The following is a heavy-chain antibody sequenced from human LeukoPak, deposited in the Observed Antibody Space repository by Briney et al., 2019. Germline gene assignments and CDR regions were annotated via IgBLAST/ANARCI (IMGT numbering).Heavy chain of an antibody. J-gene: IGHJ6*04. CDR2: IIGSSNAI. CDR1: GFTFSTHS. V-gene: IGHV3-48*01. Sequence: GGSLRLSCAVSGFTFSTHSMNWVRQAPGKGLEWVSYIIGSSNAIYYADSVKGRFTISRDNAKNSLYLQMNSLRAEDTAVYYCARAVGHGSGSPRMDVWGKGTTVTVSS. CDR3: ARAVGHGSGSPRMDV. D-gene: IGHD3-10*01.